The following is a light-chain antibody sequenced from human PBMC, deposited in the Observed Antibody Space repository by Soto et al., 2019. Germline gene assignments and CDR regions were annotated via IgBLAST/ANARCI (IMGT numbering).Light chain of an antibody. CDR3: AAWDDSLSGRV. J-gene: IGLJ3*02. V-gene: IGLV1-47*02. CDR2: SHD. Sequence: QSVLTQPPSASETPGQRFTISCSGSRPNIDSNLVYWYQQLPGTAPKLLIDSHDQRPSGVPDRFSGSKSGTSASLAISGLRSEDEADYYCAAWDDSLSGRVFGGGTKLTVL. CDR1: RPNIDSNL.